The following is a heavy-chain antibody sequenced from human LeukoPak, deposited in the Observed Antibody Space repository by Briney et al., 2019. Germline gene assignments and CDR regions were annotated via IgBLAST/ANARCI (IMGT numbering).Heavy chain of an antibody. J-gene: IGHJ4*02. CDR2: ISSSSSYI. Sequence: PGGSLRHSCAASGFTFSSYSMNWVRQAPGKGLEWVSSISSSSSYIYYADSVKGRFTIARDNAKNSLYLQMNSLSAEDKAVYYCARDEAYYDILTGYSERYYFDYWGQGTLVTVSS. CDR3: ARDEAYYDILTGYSERYYFDY. D-gene: IGHD3-9*01. CDR1: GFTFSSYS. V-gene: IGHV3-21*01.